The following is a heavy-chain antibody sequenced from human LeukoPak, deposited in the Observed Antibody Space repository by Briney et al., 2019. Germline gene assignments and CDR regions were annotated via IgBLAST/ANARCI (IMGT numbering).Heavy chain of an antibody. D-gene: IGHD6-13*01. Sequence: SETLSLTCTVSGVSISSIDYYWSWIRQHPGQGLEWIGYIYFSGSTYYNPSLKSRAIISVDTSKNQFSLRLSSVTAADTAVYYCARLGRITAHEIDYWDLGALVTVSS. CDR3: ARLGRITAHEIDY. CDR2: IYFSGST. V-gene: IGHV4-31*03. CDR1: GVSISSIDYY. J-gene: IGHJ4*02.